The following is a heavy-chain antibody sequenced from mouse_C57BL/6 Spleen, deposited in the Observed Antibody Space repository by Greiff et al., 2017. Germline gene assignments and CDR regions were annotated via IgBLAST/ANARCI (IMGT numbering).Heavy chain of an antibody. CDR1: GYTFTSYW. V-gene: IGHV1-64*01. D-gene: IGHD4-1*01. Sequence: QVQLQQPGAELVKPGASVKLSCKASGYTFTSYWMHWVKQRPGQGLEWIGMIHPNSGSTNYNEKFKSKATLTVDKSSSTAYMQLSSLTSEDSAVYYCERGGEYGWDVKDFDYWGQGTTLTVSS. CDR3: ERGGEYGWDVKDFDY. CDR2: IHPNSGST. J-gene: IGHJ2*01.